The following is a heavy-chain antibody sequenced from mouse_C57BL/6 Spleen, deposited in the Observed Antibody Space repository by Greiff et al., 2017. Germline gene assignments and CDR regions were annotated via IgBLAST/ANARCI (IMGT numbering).Heavy chain of an antibody. CDR2: ISSGGDYI. V-gene: IGHV5-9-1*02. Sequence: DVQLVESGEGLVKPGGSLKLSCAASGFTFSSYAMSWVRQTPEKRLEWVAYISSGGDYIYYADTVKGRFTISRDNARNSLYLQMSSLKSEDTAMYYCTREVYSNYAMDYWGQGTSVTVSS. D-gene: IGHD2-5*01. J-gene: IGHJ4*01. CDR1: GFTFSSYA. CDR3: TREVYSNYAMDY.